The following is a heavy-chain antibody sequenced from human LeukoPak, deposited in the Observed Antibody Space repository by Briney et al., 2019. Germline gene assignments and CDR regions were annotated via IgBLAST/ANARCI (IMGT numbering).Heavy chain of an antibody. D-gene: IGHD6-13*01. J-gene: IGHJ5*02. Sequence: GASVKVSCKASGYTFTSYAMNWVRQAPGQGLEWMGWINTNTGNPTYAQGFTGRFVFSLDTSVSTAYLQISSLKAEDTAVYYCARAGTYRQQLVRIWFDPWGQGTLVTVSS. CDR1: GYTFTSYA. CDR3: ARAGTYRQQLVRIWFDP. CDR2: INTNTGNP. V-gene: IGHV7-4-1*02.